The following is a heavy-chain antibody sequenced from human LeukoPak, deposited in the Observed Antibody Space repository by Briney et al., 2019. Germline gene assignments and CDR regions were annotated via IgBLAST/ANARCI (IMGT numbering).Heavy chain of an antibody. J-gene: IGHJ4*02. V-gene: IGHV3-30*04. Sequence: GGSLRLSCAASGFTFSSYVMHWVRQAPGKGLEWVAIISYDGSNEYYADSVKGRFTISRDNSKNTLYLQMNSLRAEDTAVYYCAKDLRESSGWHGNFDYWGQGTLVTVSS. CDR3: AKDLRESSGWHGNFDY. D-gene: IGHD6-19*01. CDR2: ISYDGSNE. CDR1: GFTFSSYV.